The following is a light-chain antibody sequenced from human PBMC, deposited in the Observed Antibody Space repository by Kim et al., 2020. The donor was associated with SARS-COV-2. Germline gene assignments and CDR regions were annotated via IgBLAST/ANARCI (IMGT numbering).Light chain of an antibody. V-gene: IGKV3-20*01. CDR1: RSVSSSS. Sequence: LAPGERATLSCRASRSVSSSSLGWYQQKPGQAPRLLIYGTSNRATGIPDRFSGGGSETEFTLTISRLEPEDFAVYYCQHYGSSRYTFGRGTKLEI. CDR2: GTS. J-gene: IGKJ2*01. CDR3: QHYGSSRYT.